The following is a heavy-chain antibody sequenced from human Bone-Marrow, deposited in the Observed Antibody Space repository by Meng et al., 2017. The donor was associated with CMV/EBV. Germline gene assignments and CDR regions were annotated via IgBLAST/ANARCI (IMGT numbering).Heavy chain of an antibody. CDR2: IRTGGSHK. J-gene: IGHJ3*02. V-gene: IGHV3-30*02. Sequence: GESLKISCAASGFTSNNYGMHWVRQAPGKGLEWVAFIRTGGSHKFHAESVKGRFTISRDNSNNTLYLQMNSLSPEDTAVYYCAREPGSRAFDIWGQGTMVTVSS. D-gene: IGHD3-10*01. CDR1: GFTSNNYG. CDR3: AREPGSRAFDI.